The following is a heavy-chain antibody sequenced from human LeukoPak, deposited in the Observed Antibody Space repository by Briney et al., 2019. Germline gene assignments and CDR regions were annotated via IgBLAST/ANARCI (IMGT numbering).Heavy chain of an antibody. Sequence: ASVKVSCKASGYTFTTYYMHWVRQAPGQGLEGMGIINPSGGSTNYAQKFQGRVTLTRDMSTSTVYMELSSLRSEDTAVYYCARTWIHEAYNWFDPWGQGTLVTVSS. D-gene: IGHD5-18*01. CDR2: INPSGGST. J-gene: IGHJ5*02. CDR1: GYTFTTYY. CDR3: ARTWIHEAYNWFDP. V-gene: IGHV1-46*01.